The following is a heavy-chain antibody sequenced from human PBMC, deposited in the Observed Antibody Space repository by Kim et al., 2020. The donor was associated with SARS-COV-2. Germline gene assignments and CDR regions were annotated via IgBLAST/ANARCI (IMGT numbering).Heavy chain of an antibody. Sequence: SETLSLTCTVSGGSISSYYWSWIRQPAGKGLEWIGRIYTSGSTNYNPSLKSRVTMSVDTSKNQFSLKLSSVTAADTAVYYCARDTPEGSGIWGDYVWGSYRSGGHNWFDPWGQGTLVTVSS. D-gene: IGHD3-16*02. CDR2: IYTSGST. CDR1: GGSISSYY. CDR3: ARDTPEGSGIWGDYVWGSYRSGGHNWFDP. J-gene: IGHJ5*02. V-gene: IGHV4-4*07.